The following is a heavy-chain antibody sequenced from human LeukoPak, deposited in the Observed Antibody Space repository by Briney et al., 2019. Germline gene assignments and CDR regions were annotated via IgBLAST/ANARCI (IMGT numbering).Heavy chain of an antibody. Sequence: PSGTLSLTCAVSGGSLSSSNWWSWVGQPPGKGLEWIGAIYHSGSTNYNPSLKSRVTISVDKSKNQFSLKLSPVTAADTAVYYCARLLWFGETYNWFDPWGQGTLVTVSS. CDR3: ARLLWFGETYNWFDP. D-gene: IGHD3-10*01. J-gene: IGHJ5*02. CDR1: GGSLSSSNW. V-gene: IGHV4-4*02. CDR2: IYHSGST.